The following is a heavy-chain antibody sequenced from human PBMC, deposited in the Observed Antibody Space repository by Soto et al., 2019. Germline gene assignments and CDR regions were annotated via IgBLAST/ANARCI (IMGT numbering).Heavy chain of an antibody. D-gene: IGHD3-22*01. V-gene: IGHV4-59*01. CDR2: IYYSGST. CDR1: GGSISSYY. CDR3: ATQGYYYDSSGSLDAFDI. Sequence: SETLSLTCTVSGGSISSYYWSWIRQPPGKGLEWIGYIYYSGSTNYNPSLKSRVTISVDTSKNQFSLKLSSVTAADTAGYYCATQGYYYDSSGSLDAFDIWGQGTMVT. J-gene: IGHJ3*02.